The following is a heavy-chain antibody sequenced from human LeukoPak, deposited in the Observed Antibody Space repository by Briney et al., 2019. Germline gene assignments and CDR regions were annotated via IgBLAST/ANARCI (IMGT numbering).Heavy chain of an antibody. CDR2: INPSGTST. D-gene: IGHD4-23*01. CDR3: ARHDLGGTSPFDY. V-gene: IGHV1-46*01. J-gene: IGHJ4*02. Sequence: ASVTVSCKTSGYTFTNYYMHWVRQAPGQGLEWMGIINPSGTSTTYAQKFQGRVTMTRDTSTSTDFMELSSLRPEDTAVYYCARHDLGGTSPFDYWGQGTQVTVSS. CDR1: GYTFTNYY.